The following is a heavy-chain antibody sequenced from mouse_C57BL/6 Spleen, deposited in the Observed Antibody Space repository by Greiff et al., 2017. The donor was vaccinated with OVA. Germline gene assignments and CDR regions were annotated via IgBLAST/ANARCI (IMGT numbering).Heavy chain of an antibody. V-gene: IGHV1-42*01. D-gene: IGHD2-4*01. J-gene: IGHJ2*01. CDR3: ATGSDYDYDYDY. Sequence: VQLQQSGPELVQPGASVKISCKASGYSFTSYYMNWVKQSPAKSLEWIGEINPSTGGTTYNQKFKAQATLTVHKSSSTAYMQIKLLTYEDSVVYCCATGSDYDYDYDYWGQGTTLTVSS. CDR1: GYSFTSYY. CDR2: INPSTGGT.